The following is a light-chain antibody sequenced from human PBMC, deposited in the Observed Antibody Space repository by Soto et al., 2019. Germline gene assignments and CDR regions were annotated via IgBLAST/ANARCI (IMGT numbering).Light chain of an antibody. CDR3: AAWDDSLNAYV. J-gene: IGLJ1*01. CDR1: SSNIGSNT. Sequence: QSVLTQPPSASGTPGQRVTISCSGSSSNIGSNTVNWYQQLPGTAPKLLIYSNNQRPSGVPDRFSGSKSGTSASLAISGLQSEDEADYYCAAWDDSLNAYVFGTGTKLNVL. CDR2: SNN. V-gene: IGLV1-44*01.